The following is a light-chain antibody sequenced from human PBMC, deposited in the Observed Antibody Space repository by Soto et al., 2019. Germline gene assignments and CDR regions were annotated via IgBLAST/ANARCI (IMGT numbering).Light chain of an antibody. Sequence: EIVLTQSPATLSLSPGERATLSCRASQSVSSYLAWYQQKPGQAPSLLIYDASNRATGIPARFSGSGSGTGFTLTISSLEHGEFAVYYGQQRSNWPLTFGGGTKVEI. V-gene: IGKV3-11*01. J-gene: IGKJ4*01. CDR2: DAS. CDR1: QSVSSY. CDR3: QQRSNWPLT.